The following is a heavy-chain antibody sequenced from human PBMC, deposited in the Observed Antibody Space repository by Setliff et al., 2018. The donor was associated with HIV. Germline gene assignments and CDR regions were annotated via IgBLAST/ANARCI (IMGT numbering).Heavy chain of an antibody. Sequence: GGSLRLSCAASGFIFDDHAMHWVRQVPGKGLEWVSGISWNGVSIGYADSVKGRFTTSRDNAKNSLYLQMNSLRLEDTAVYYCARDGSGWSQHWGQGTVVTVSS. D-gene: IGHD6-19*01. V-gene: IGHV3-9*01. CDR2: ISWNGVSI. CDR1: GFIFDDHA. J-gene: IGHJ1*01. CDR3: ARDGSGWSQH.